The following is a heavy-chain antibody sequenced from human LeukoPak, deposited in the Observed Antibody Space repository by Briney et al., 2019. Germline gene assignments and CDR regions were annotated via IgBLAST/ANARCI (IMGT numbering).Heavy chain of an antibody. CDR3: ARDRGSGWLFDY. D-gene: IGHD6-19*01. CDR1: GFTFSSYN. Sequence: GGSLRLSCAASGFTFSSYNMNWVRQAPGKGLEWFSSISSSSGYIYYADSVKGRFTISRDNAKNSLYLQMNSLRAEDTAVYYCARDRGSGWLFDYWGQGTLITVSS. J-gene: IGHJ4*02. CDR2: ISSSSGYI. V-gene: IGHV3-21*01.